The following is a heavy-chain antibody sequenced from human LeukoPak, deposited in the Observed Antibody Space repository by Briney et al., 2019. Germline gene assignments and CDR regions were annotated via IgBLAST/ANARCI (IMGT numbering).Heavy chain of an antibody. CDR1: GYTFTDYY. CDR2: VDPEDGET. V-gene: IGHV1-69-2*01. CDR3: ARDETIGSGSYSSKD. D-gene: IGHD1-26*01. J-gene: IGHJ4*02. Sequence: GASVKVSCKASGYTFTDYYMHWVQQAPGKGLEWMGRVDPEDGETIYAEKFQGRVTITADTSTDTAYMELSSLRSEDTAVYYCARDETIGSGSYSSKDWGQGTLVTVSS.